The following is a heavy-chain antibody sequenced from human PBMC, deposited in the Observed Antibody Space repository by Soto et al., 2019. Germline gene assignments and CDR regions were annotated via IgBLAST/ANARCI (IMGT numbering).Heavy chain of an antibody. D-gene: IGHD2-2*01. CDR1: GGTFSSYA. J-gene: IGHJ6*02. V-gene: IGHV1-69*12. CDR2: IIPIFGTA. Sequence: QVQLVQSGAEVKKPGSSVKVSCKASGGTFSSYAISWVRQAPGQGLEWMGGIIPIFGTANYAQKFQGRVTLTANDTTSKGYMELRSLSSEAKAVYYCARHDCISTRWYYYYYYGMDVWGQGTTVTVSS. CDR3: ARHDCISTRWYYYYYYGMDV.